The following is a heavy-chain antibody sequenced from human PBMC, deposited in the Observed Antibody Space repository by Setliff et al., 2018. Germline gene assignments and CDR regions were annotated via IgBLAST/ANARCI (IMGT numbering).Heavy chain of an antibody. CDR1: GYTFTGYF. V-gene: IGHV1-2*02. J-gene: IGHJ6*03. CDR3: AREGGLQGATSYYYFYNYINV. D-gene: IGHD1-26*01. CDR2: INPKSGVT. Sequence: GASVKVSCKTSGYTFTGYFIHWVRQAPRQGLEWLGWINPKSGVTSYAQSFQGRIAMTRDTSINTVYMELNSLTSDDAAVYFCAREGGLQGATSYYYFYNYINVWGKGTKVTVYS.